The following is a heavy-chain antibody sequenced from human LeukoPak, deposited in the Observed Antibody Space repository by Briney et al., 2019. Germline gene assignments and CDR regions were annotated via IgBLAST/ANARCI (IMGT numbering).Heavy chain of an antibody. CDR1: GFTFSSYS. V-gene: IGHV3-21*01. J-gene: IGHJ4*02. CDR2: ISSSSSYI. CDR3: ARSTQSGYDSDY. D-gene: IGHD5-12*01. Sequence: GGSLRLSCAASGFTFSSYSMNWARQAPGKGLEWVSSISSSSSYIYYADSVKGRFTISRDNAKNSLYLQMNSLRAEDTAVYYCARSTQSGYDSDYWGQGTLVTVSS.